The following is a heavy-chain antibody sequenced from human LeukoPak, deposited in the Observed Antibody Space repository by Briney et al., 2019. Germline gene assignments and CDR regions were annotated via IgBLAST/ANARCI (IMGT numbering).Heavy chain of an antibody. J-gene: IGHJ4*03. Sequence: SETLSLTCAVYGGSFSRYWSWIRQSPGKGLEWIAEIDHRGDTNYNPSVKSRVTISVDTSKNQFSLKVRSLSAADTAVYSCARGPTISETGYFDFWGQGTLVTVSS. V-gene: IGHV4-34*01. D-gene: IGHD1-1*01. CDR3: ARGPTISETGYFDF. CDR1: GGSFSRY. CDR2: IDHRGDT.